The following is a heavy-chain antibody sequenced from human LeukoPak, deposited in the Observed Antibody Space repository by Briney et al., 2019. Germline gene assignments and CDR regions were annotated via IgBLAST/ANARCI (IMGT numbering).Heavy chain of an antibody. CDR3: ARGEQQLAPFDY. Sequence: GGSLRLSCAISGFTFRSYSMNWVRQAPGKGLEWVSSIGSGSSFMSYADSVKGRFTISRDNAKNSLYLQMNSLRAADTAVYYCARGEQQLAPFDYWGQGTLVTVSS. J-gene: IGHJ4*02. CDR1: GFTFRSYS. CDR2: IGSGSSFM. V-gene: IGHV3-21*01. D-gene: IGHD6-6*01.